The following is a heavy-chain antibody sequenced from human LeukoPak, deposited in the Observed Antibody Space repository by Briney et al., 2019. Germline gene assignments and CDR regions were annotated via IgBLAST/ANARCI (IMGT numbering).Heavy chain of an antibody. CDR2: INSDGSST. CDR1: GFTFSSYW. V-gene: IGHV3-74*01. J-gene: IGHJ4*02. CDR3: AREGGLGYCSSTSCSDFDY. Sequence: GGSLRLSCAASGFTFSSYWMHWVRQAPGKGLVWVSRINSDGSSTIYADSVKGRFTISRDNAKNTLYLQMNSLRAEDTAVYYCAREGGLGYCSSTSCSDFDYGGQGTLVTVSS. D-gene: IGHD2-2*01.